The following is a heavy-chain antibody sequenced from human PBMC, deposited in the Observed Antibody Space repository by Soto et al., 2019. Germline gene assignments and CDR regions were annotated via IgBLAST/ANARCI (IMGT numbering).Heavy chain of an antibody. CDR2: TGSGTGPG. CDR1: GGSLSTNP. Sequence: QVQLVQSGTEVKKPGSSVKVSCKASGGSLSTNPISWVRQAPGQGLEWMGGTGSGTGPGNHAQKFQGRLTVTADKSTSTVYMELTNRSSEDTAFYYFARRHSGGFFRFFDSWGQCTLVTVSS. V-gene: IGHV1-69*06. CDR3: ARRHSGGFFRFFDS. D-gene: IGHD2-15*01. J-gene: IGHJ4*02.